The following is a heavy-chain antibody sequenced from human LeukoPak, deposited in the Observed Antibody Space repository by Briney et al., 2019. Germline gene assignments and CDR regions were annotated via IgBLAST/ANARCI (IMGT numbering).Heavy chain of an antibody. V-gene: IGHV4-38-2*02. D-gene: IGHD3-22*01. Sequence: SETLSLTCGVSGYSISSDDYWGWIRQPPGKGLEWIGTIYRTGRTYYNPSLKSRVTISVDTSKNQFSLKLNSVTAADTAVYYCARESYYDSGGYYYPEYWGQGTLVTVSS. J-gene: IGHJ4*02. CDR2: IYRTGRT. CDR3: ARESYYDSGGYYYPEY. CDR1: GYSISSDDY.